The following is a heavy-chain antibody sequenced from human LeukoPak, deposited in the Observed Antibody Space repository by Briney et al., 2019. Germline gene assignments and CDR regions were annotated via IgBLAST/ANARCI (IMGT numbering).Heavy chain of an antibody. CDR2: INTNTGNP. J-gene: IGHJ4*02. D-gene: IGHD6-19*01. CDR3: ARDGSSVWYDY. CDR1: GYTFTGYY. Sequence: ASVKVSCKASGYTFTGYYMHWVRQAPGQGLEWMGWINTNTGNPTYAQGFTGRFVFSLDTTVSTAYPQINSLKAEDTAVYYCARDGSSVWYDYWGQGTLVTVSS. V-gene: IGHV7-4-1*02.